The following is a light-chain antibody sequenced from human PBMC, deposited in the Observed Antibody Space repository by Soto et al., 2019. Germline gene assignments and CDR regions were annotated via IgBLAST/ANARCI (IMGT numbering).Light chain of an antibody. CDR2: KAS. J-gene: IGKJ1*01. CDR1: QTISSW. Sequence: DIQMTQSPPTLSASVGDRVTITCRASQTISSWLAWYQQKPGKAPKILIYKASSLESGIPSRFIGSGSGKDFTLTISGLQPVYFATYFCQQYAYHWMFGQGTKVEVK. CDR3: QQYAYHWM. V-gene: IGKV1-5*03.